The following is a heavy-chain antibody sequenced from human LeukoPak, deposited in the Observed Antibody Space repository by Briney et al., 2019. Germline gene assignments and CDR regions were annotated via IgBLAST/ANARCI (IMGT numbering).Heavy chain of an antibody. J-gene: IGHJ4*02. CDR2: ISAYNGNT. V-gene: IGHV1-18*01. Sequence: ASVKVSCKASGYTFTSYGISWVRQAPGQGLEWMGWISAYNGNTNYAQKLQGRVTMTTDTSTSTAYMELRSLRSDDTAVYYCARVYFYYDSSGYFDYWGQGTLVTVSS. D-gene: IGHD3-22*01. CDR1: GYTFTSYG. CDR3: ARVYFYYDSSGYFDY.